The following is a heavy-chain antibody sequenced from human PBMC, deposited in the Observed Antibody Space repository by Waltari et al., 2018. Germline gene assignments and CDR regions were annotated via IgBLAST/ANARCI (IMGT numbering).Heavy chain of an antibody. CDR1: GYPVFAYP. CDR2: ITGNDNT. D-gene: IGHD3-10*01. J-gene: IGHJ4*02. CDR3: ASGRERSYGSANYYQLDY. V-gene: IGHV1-3*01. Sequence: QVQLVQSGAEMKKPGASVTLSWKASGYPVFAYPIHRVRQAPGQRLEWMGWITGNDNTKYSQRFQGRVTITRDRAASTTYMDLSTLRSEDTAVYYCASGRERSYGSANYYQLDYWGQGTLVTVSS.